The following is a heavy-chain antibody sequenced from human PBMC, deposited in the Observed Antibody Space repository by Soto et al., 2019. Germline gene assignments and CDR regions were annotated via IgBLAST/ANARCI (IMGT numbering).Heavy chain of an antibody. CDR1: GYTFTSYG. CDR2: ISAYNGNT. CDR3: ARVYLPGFWSGYFLSLPARGIYYYYGMDV. J-gene: IGHJ6*02. V-gene: IGHV1-18*01. Sequence: GASVKVSCKASGYTFTSYGISWVRQAPGQGLERMGWISAYNGNTNYAQKLQGRVTMTTDTSTSTAYMELRSLRSDDTAVYYCARVYLPGFWSGYFLSLPARGIYYYYGMDVWGQGTTVTVSS. D-gene: IGHD3-3*01.